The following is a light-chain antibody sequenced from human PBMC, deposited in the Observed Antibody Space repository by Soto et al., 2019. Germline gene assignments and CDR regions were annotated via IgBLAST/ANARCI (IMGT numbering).Light chain of an antibody. CDR3: SSYAGSNNSL. Sequence: QSALTQPPSASGSPGQSVTISCTGTSSDVGGYNYVSWYQQHPGKAPKLMIYEVSKRPSGVPERFSGSKSGNTASLPVSGLQAEDEADYYCSSYAGSNNSLFGGGTKLTVL. V-gene: IGLV2-8*01. CDR1: SSDVGGYNY. CDR2: EVS. J-gene: IGLJ2*01.